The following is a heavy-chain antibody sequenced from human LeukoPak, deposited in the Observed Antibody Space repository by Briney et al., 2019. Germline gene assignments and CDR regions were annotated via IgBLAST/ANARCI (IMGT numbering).Heavy chain of an antibody. V-gene: IGHV4-61*02. J-gene: IGHJ6*03. CDR2: IYTSGST. Sequence: SETLSLTCTVSGGSISSGSYYWSWIRQPAGKGLEWIGRIYTSGSTNYNPSLKSRVTISVDTSKNQFSLKLSSVTAADTAVYYCARGTDGWRAYYYYMDVWGKGTTVTVSS. CDR3: ARGTDGWRAYYYYMDV. D-gene: IGHD3-3*01. CDR1: GGSISSGSYY.